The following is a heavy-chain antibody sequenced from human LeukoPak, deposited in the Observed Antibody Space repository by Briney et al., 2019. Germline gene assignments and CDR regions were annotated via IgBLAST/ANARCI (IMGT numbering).Heavy chain of an antibody. D-gene: IGHD2-2*01. CDR2: IKQDGSEK. J-gene: IGHJ3*02. CDR3: ARGSFCSSTSCLGLYAFDI. CDR1: GFTFSSYW. Sequence: GGSLRLSCAASGFTFSSYWISWVRQAPGKGLEWVANIKQDGSEKYYVDSVKGRFTISRDNAKTSLYLQMNSLRAEDTAVCYCARGSFCSSTSCLGLYAFDIWGQGTMVTVSS. V-gene: IGHV3-7*03.